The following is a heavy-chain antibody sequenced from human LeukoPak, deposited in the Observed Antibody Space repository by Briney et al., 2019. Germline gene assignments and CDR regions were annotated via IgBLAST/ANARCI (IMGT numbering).Heavy chain of an antibody. J-gene: IGHJ6*02. V-gene: IGHV3-7*01. Sequence: GGSLRLSCAASGFTFSSYWMSWVRQAPGKGLEWVANIKQDGSEKYYVDSVKGRFTISRDNAKNSLYLQMNSLRAEDTAVYYCARARHPRYYYGMDVWGQGTTVTVSS. CDR3: ARARHPRYYYGMDV. CDR2: IKQDGSEK. CDR1: GFTFSSYW.